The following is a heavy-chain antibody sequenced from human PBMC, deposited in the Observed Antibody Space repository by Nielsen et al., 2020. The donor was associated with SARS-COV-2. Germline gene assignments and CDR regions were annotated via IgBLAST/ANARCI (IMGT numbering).Heavy chain of an antibody. CDR3: ARVNPISDSWFDAFQI. V-gene: IGHV3-74*01. D-gene: IGHD6-13*01. Sequence: GGSLRLSCAASGFGLSNYWMYWVRQSPEKGLMWVAHIDYEGSLTSYADSVKGRFTISRDNAKNIVYLQMNSLKTEDTAVYYCARVNPISDSWFDAFQIWGQGTMVTVSS. CDR2: IDYEGSLT. J-gene: IGHJ3*02. CDR1: GFGLSNYW.